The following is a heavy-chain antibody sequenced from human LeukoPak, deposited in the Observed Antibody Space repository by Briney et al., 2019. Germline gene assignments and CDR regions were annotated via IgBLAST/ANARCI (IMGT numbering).Heavy chain of an antibody. CDR2: ISPYNDNT. J-gene: IGHJ4*02. V-gene: IGHV1-18*01. CDR1: GYTFTKFG. Sequence: ASVKVSCKASGYTFTKFGISWVRQAPGQEFEWMGWISPYNDNTNYAKKFQGRVTLTTDTSTSTAYMELRGLTSDDTAVYYCARGSSGLLFDYWGLGTLVTVSS. CDR3: ARGSSGLLFDY. D-gene: IGHD6-25*01.